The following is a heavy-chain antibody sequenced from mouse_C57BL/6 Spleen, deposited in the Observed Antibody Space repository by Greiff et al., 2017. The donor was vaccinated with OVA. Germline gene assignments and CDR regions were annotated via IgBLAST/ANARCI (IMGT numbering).Heavy chain of an antibody. CDR3: ARQMELAYFDY. CDR1: GFTFSSYG. D-gene: IGHD4-1*01. Sequence: EVKLMESGGDLVKPGGSLKLSCAASGFTFSSYGMSWVRQTPDKRLEWVATISSGGSYTYYPDSVKGRFTISRDNAKNTLYLQMSSLKSEDTAMYYCARQMELAYFDYWGQGTTLTVSS. V-gene: IGHV5-6*01. J-gene: IGHJ2*01. CDR2: ISSGGSYT.